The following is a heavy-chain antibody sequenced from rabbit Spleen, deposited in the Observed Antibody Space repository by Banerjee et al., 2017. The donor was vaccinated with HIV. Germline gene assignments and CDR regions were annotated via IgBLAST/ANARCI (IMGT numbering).Heavy chain of an antibody. CDR3: ARDSGTSFSSYGMDL. CDR1: GFSFSSSDY. CDR2: INAVTGKA. J-gene: IGHJ6*01. D-gene: IGHD8-1*01. Sequence: QQQLEESGGGLVQPEGSPTLTCTASGFSFSSSDYICWVRQAPGKGLEWIACINAVTGKAVYATWAKGRFTFSKTSSTTVTLQVTSLTAADTATYFCARDSGTSFSSYGMDLWGQGTLVTVS. V-gene: IGHV1S45*01.